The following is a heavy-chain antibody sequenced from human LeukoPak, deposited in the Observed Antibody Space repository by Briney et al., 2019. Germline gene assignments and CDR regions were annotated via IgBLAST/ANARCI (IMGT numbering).Heavy chain of an antibody. V-gene: IGHV1-24*01. Sequence: EASVKVSCKVSGYTLTELSMHWVRQAPGKGLEWMGGFDPEDGETIYAQKFQGRVTMTEDTSTDTAYMELSSLTSEDTAVYYCARSQNRVSMIALSQGEDALEIWGQGTMVTVSS. CDR3: ARSQNRVSMIALSQGEDALEI. J-gene: IGHJ3*02. CDR2: FDPEDGET. D-gene: IGHD3-22*01. CDR1: GYTLTELS.